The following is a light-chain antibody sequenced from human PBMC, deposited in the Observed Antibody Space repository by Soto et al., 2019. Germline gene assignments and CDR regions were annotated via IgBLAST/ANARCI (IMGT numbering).Light chain of an antibody. Sequence: EIVMTQSPATLSVSPGDRATLSCRASQSVRSYLAWYQQKPGQSPRLLISGASTRATGFPARFSGSGSGTEFTLTISNLQAEDFGVYYCQQYNNWPYTFGQGTKLEIK. V-gene: IGKV3-15*01. CDR3: QQYNNWPYT. J-gene: IGKJ2*01. CDR2: GAS. CDR1: QSVRSY.